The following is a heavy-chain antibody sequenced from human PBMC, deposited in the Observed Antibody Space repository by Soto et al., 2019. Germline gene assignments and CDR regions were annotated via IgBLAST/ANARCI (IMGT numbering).Heavy chain of an antibody. CDR3: THAGDYDLLSFDH. V-gene: IGHV2-5*02. CDR1: VFSLTTTDMG. Sequence: QITLKESGPPLVRPAQTLTLTCTFSVFSLTTTDMGVAWIRQPPGKALEWLALIYWDDDKRYNPSLKNRLAISKDTSRDRVVLTINNINPEDTGTYFCTHAGDYDLLSFDHWGPGTLVTVSS. J-gene: IGHJ4*02. CDR2: IYWDDDK. D-gene: IGHD4-17*01.